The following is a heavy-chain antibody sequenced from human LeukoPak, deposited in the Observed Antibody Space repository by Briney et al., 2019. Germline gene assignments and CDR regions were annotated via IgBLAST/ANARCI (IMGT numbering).Heavy chain of an antibody. CDR2: IYHSGST. Sequence: PSQTLSLTCAVSGGSISSGGYSWSWIRQPPGKGLEWIGYIYHSGSTDYNPSLKSRVTISVDRSKNQFSLKLSSVTAADTAVYYCARGDCSSTSCYALSWFDPWGQGTLVTVSS. D-gene: IGHD2-2*01. CDR1: GGSISSGGYS. CDR3: ARGDCSSTSCYALSWFDP. J-gene: IGHJ5*02. V-gene: IGHV4-30-2*01.